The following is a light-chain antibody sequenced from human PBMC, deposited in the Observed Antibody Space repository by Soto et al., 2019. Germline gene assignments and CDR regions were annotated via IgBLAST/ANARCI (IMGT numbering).Light chain of an antibody. CDR1: QFISTY. CDR2: TTS. Sequence: DLQMTQSPSCLSASVGDTVTITCRPSQFISTYLNWYQQKPGKAPNLLIYTTSSLHSGVQSRFSGSRSGTDLTLTIRSLQPEDFATYYCQQSYSTPITFGQGTRLE. V-gene: IGKV1-39*01. CDR3: QQSYSTPIT. J-gene: IGKJ5*01.